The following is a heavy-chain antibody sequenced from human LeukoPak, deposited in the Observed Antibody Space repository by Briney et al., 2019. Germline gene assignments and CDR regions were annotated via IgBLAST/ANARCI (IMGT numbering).Heavy chain of an antibody. D-gene: IGHD6-19*01. CDR1: GYTFTGYY. CDR2: INPNSGGT. CDR3: ARNIAVASSYYFDY. J-gene: IGHJ4*02. Sequence: APVKVSCKASGYTFTGYYMHWVRQAPGQGLEWMGRINPNSGGTNYAQKFQGRVTMTRDTSISTAYMELSRLRSDDTAVYYCARNIAVASSYYFDYWGQGTLVTVSS. V-gene: IGHV1-2*06.